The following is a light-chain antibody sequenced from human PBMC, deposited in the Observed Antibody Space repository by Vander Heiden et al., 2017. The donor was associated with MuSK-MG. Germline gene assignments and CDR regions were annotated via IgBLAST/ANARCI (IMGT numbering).Light chain of an antibody. CDR1: QSVLYSSNNKNY. Sequence: DIVITHSRDSLAVSLCERATINCKSSQSVLYSSNNKNYLAWFRQKPGQPPKLLIYWASTRESGVPDRFSGSGSGTDFTLTISGLQAEDVAVYYCQQYYSIPHTFGQGTRLEI. J-gene: IGKJ2*01. CDR3: QQYYSIPHT. V-gene: IGKV4-1*01. CDR2: WAS.